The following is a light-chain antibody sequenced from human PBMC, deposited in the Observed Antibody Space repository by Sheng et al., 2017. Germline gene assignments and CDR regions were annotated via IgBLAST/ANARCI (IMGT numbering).Light chain of an antibody. V-gene: IGKV3-20*01. CDR2: GTS. J-gene: IGKJ3*01. CDR3: QQYHTPPFT. CDR1: QSVSSY. Sequence: EIVLTQSPATLSLSPGERATLSCRASQSVSSYLAWYQQKPGQAPRLLIYGTSSRATGIPDRFSGSGSGTDFTLTISRLEPEDFAVYYCQQYHTPPFTFGPGTKVDIK.